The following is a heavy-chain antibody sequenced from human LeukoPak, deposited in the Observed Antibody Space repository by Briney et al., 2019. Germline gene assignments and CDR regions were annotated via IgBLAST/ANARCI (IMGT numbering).Heavy chain of an antibody. V-gene: IGHV4-34*01. CDR1: GFTFSNAW. D-gene: IGHD2-15*01. Sequence: PGGSLRLSCAASGFTFSNAWMSWVRQAPGKGLEWIGEINHSGSTNYNPSLKSRVTISLDTSKNQFSVKLSSVTAADTAVYYCATGYCSGGSCYRVHAFDIWGQGTMVTVSS. J-gene: IGHJ3*02. CDR2: INHSGST. CDR3: ATGYCSGGSCYRVHAFDI.